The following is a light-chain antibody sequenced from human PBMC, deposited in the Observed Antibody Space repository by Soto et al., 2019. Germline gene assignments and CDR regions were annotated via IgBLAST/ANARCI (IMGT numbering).Light chain of an antibody. CDR2: GDN. Sequence: NFMLTQPHSVSESPGKTVTISCTGSSGSVASNYVHWYQRRPGSAPTIVIYGDNQRPSGVPDRFSGSIDSSSNSASLTISRLKTEDEADYFCQSYDRSSLYVFGTRTKVTVL. CDR1: SGSVASNY. CDR3: QSYDRSSLYV. J-gene: IGLJ1*01. V-gene: IGLV6-57*02.